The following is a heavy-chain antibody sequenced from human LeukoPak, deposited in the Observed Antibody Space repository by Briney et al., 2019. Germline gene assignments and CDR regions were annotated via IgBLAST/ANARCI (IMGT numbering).Heavy chain of an antibody. V-gene: IGHV4-34*01. CDR3: ARVGYVGVVPAADNWFDP. J-gene: IGHJ5*02. CDR2: INHSGST. CDR1: CGSFSGYY. D-gene: IGHD2-2*01. Sequence: PSETLSPTCPVYCGSFSGYYWSWIRQPPGKGLEWIGEINHSGSTNYNPSLKSRVIISVDTSKNQFSLKLSSVTAADTAVYYCARVGYVGVVPAADNWFDPWGQGTLVTVSS.